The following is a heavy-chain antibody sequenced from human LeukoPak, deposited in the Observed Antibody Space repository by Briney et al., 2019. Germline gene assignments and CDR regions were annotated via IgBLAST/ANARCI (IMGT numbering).Heavy chain of an antibody. Sequence: GGSLRFSCAPSGFTLSRHGMHWVRQAPGKGLEWVAIISNDGSRKYYAHSVEGRFTISRDNSKNTLYLQMDSLRAEDTAVYYCARDRAWNYFDYWGQGTLVTVSS. V-gene: IGHV3-30*03. CDR1: GFTLSRHG. D-gene: IGHD3-3*01. CDR3: ARDRAWNYFDY. J-gene: IGHJ4*02. CDR2: ISNDGSRK.